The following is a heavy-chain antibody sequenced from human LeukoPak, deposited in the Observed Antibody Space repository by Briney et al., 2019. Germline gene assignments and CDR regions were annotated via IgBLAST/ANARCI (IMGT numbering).Heavy chain of an antibody. D-gene: IGHD3-22*01. CDR3: AKLGYYYDSSGRDY. V-gene: IGHV3-30*02. Sequence: PGGSLRLSCAASGFTFSSYGMHWVRQAPGKGLEWVAFIRYDGSNKYYADSVKGRFTISRDNSKNTLYLQMNSLRAEDTAVYYCAKLGYYYDSSGRDYWGQGTLVAVSS. J-gene: IGHJ4*02. CDR1: GFTFSSYG. CDR2: IRYDGSNK.